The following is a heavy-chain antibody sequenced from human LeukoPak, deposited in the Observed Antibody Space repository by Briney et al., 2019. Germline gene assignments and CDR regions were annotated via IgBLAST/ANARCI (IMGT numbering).Heavy chain of an antibody. J-gene: IGHJ4*02. D-gene: IGHD3-22*01. Sequence: PGGSLRLSCAASGFTFSSYWMHWVRQAPGKGLVWVSRINSDESSTSYADSVKGRFTISRDNAKNTLYLQMNSLSAEDTAVYFCGRDKSEYDSSGRGDYWGQGTLVTVSS. CDR2: INSDESST. V-gene: IGHV3-74*01. CDR1: GFTFSSYW. CDR3: GRDKSEYDSSGRGDY.